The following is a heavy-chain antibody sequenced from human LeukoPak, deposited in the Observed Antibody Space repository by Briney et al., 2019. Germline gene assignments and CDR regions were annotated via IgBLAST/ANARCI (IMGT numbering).Heavy chain of an antibody. CDR1: GYTFTGYY. D-gene: IGHD3-3*01. CDR2: INPNSGGT. V-gene: IGHV1-2*02. CDR3: ARDHHQYYDFWSGYYIRY. J-gene: IGHJ4*02. Sequence: ASVKVSCMASGYTFTGYYMHWVRQAPGQGLEWMGWINPNSGGTNYAQKFQGRVTMTRDTSISTAYMELSRLRSDDTAVYYCARDHHQYYDFWSGYYIRYWGQGTLVTVSS.